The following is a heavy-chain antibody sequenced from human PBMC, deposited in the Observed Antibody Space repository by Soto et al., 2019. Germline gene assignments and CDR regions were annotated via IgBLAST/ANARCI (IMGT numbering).Heavy chain of an antibody. J-gene: IGHJ5*02. CDR1: GYTFTVYY. Sequence: ASVKVSCKASGYTFTVYYMHWVRQAPGQGLEWMGWINPNSGGTNYAQKFQGRVTMTRDTSISTAYMELSRLRSGDTAVYYCASYKRGSSWYENWFDHWGQGTLVTVSS. CDR2: INPNSGGT. V-gene: IGHV1-2*02. CDR3: ASYKRGSSWYENWFDH. D-gene: IGHD6-13*01.